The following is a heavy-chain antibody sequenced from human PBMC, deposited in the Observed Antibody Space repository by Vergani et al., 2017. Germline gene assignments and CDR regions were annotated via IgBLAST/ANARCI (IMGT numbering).Heavy chain of an antibody. J-gene: IGHJ6*02. V-gene: IGHV4-34*01. D-gene: IGHD3-10*01. CDR3: ARVIEKYYASGSYYNRYYYGMDV. Sequence: QVQLQQWGAGLLKPSETLSLTCAVYGASFSGYHWSWIRQPPGRGLEWIGEINHSGSTNYNPSLKSRVTISVDTSKNQFSLKLSSVTAADTAVYYCARVIEKYYASGSYYNRYYYGMDVWGQGTTVTVSS. CDR1: GASFSGYH. CDR2: INHSGST.